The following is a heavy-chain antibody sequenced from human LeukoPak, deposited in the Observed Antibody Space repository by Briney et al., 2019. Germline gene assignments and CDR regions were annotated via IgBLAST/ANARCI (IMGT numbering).Heavy chain of an antibody. J-gene: IGHJ6*03. CDR1: RGSISSGGYY. Sequence: PSETLSLTCSVSRGSISSGGYYWSWIRQPARKGLEWIGRIYTSGSTNYNPSLKSRVTISVDTSKNQFSLKLSSVTAADTAVYYCARGASSSAATGYYYYYMDGWVKGTTVTVSS. D-gene: IGHD2-15*01. CDR3: ARGASSSAATGYYYYYMDG. V-gene: IGHV4-61*02. CDR2: IYTSGST.